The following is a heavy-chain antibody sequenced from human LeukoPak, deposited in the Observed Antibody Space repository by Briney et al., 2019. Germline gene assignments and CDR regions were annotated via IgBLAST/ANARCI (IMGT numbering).Heavy chain of an antibody. V-gene: IGHV1-18*01. CDR1: GYTFTSYG. J-gene: IGHJ4*02. CDR3: ASGYYDFWSGYYPFDY. Sequence: ASVKVSCKASGYTFTSYGISWVRQAPGQGLEWMGWISAYNGNTNYAQKLQGRVTMTTDTSTSTAYMELRSLRSDDTAVYYCASGYYDFWSGYYPFDYWGQGTLVTVSS. CDR2: ISAYNGNT. D-gene: IGHD3-3*01.